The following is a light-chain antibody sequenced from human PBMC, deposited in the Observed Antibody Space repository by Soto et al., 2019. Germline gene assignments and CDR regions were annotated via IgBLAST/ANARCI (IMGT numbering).Light chain of an antibody. V-gene: IGLV2-14*01. CDR2: EVI. CDR1: SSDVGGYNY. J-gene: IGLJ1*01. Sequence: QPASVSGSPGQSITISCTGTSSDVGGYNYVSWYQQHPGKAPKPMIYEVINRPSGVSNRFSGSKSGDTASLTISGLQAEDEADYYCSSYTSSNTLVFGTGTKLTVL. CDR3: SSYTSSNTLV.